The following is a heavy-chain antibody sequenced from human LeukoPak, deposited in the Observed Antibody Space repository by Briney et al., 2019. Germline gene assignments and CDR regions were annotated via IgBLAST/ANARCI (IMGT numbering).Heavy chain of an antibody. D-gene: IGHD5-12*01. CDR1: GGSFSGYY. V-gene: IGHV4-4*08. CDR3: ARDKAGRKWLRYYYYMDV. Sequence: SETLSLTCAVYGGSFSGYYWSWIRQPPGKGLEWIGYIYTSGSTNYNPSLKSRVTMSVDTSKNQFSLKLSSVTAADTAVYYCARDKAGRKWLRYYYYMDVWGKGTTVTVSS. J-gene: IGHJ6*03. CDR2: IYTSGST.